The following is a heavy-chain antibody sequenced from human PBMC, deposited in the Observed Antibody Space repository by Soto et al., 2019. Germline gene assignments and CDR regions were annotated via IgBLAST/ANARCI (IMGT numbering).Heavy chain of an antibody. Sequence: PGGSLRLSCAASGFTFSSYSMNWVRQAPGKGLEWVSYISSSSSTIYYADSVKGRFTISRDNAKSSLYLQMNNLRAEDTAFYFCERATQSYYDTSGYYSYVHWGQGAQFTVSS. CDR1: GFTFSSYS. D-gene: IGHD3-22*01. CDR3: ERATQSYYDTSGYYSYVH. J-gene: IGHJ4*02. V-gene: IGHV3-48*04. CDR2: ISSSSSTI.